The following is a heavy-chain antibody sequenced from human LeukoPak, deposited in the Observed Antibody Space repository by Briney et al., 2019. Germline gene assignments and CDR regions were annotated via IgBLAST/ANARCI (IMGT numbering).Heavy chain of an antibody. V-gene: IGHV1-2*06. J-gene: IGHJ4*02. CDR1: GYTFTGYY. Sequence: ASGKVSCKDSGYTFTGYYMHWARQAPGQGLEWMGRINPNSGGTNDAQKFQGRVTMTRDTSISTAYMELSRLRSDDTAVYYCARDTVVVPAAMGVDYWGQGTLVTVSS. D-gene: IGHD2-2*01. CDR2: INPNSGGT. CDR3: ARDTVVVPAAMGVDY.